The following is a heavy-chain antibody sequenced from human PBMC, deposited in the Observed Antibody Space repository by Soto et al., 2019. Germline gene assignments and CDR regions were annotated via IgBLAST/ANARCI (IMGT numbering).Heavy chain of an antibody. J-gene: IGHJ4*02. CDR1: GFIFSTYD. CDR3: ARGLAASDST. Sequence: VQLVESGGGLVQPGGSLRLSCSASGFIFSTYDMHWVRQATGKGLEWVSAIGSAGDTFYPDSVKGRFTISRENAKNSLYLQMNSLRAEDTAVYYCARGLAASDSTWGQGTLVTVSS. CDR2: IGSAGDT. D-gene: IGHD6-13*01. V-gene: IGHV3-13*01.